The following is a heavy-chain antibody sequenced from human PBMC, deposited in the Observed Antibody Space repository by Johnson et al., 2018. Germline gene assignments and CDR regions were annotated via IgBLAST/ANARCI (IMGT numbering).Heavy chain of an antibody. V-gene: IGHV3-9*01. D-gene: IGHD2-15*01. Sequence: VQLVQSGGGLVQPGRSLRLSCAASGFIFDDYAMHWVRQAPGKGLEWVSGISWNRGSIGYADSVKGRFTISRDNAKNSLYLQMNSLRAEDTALYYCAKDNGFDVVAASYYYYGMDVWGQGTTVTVSS. CDR3: AKDNGFDVVAASYYYYGMDV. CDR1: GFIFDDYA. CDR2: ISWNRGSI. J-gene: IGHJ6*02.